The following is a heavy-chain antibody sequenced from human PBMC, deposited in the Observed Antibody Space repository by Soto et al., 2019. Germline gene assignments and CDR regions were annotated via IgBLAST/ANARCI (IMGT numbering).Heavy chain of an antibody. Sequence: ASVKVSCKASGYTFTSYGISWVRQAPGQGLEWMGWISAYNGNTNYAQKLQGRVTMTTDTSTSTAYMELRSLRSDDTAVYYCARDRAALGYNWFDPWAQGTLVTVSS. CDR3: ARDRAALGYNWFDP. V-gene: IGHV1-18*01. D-gene: IGHD6-25*01. J-gene: IGHJ5*02. CDR1: GYTFTSYG. CDR2: ISAYNGNT.